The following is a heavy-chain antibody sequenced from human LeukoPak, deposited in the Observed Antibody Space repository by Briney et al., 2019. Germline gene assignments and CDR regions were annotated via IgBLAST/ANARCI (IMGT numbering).Heavy chain of an antibody. D-gene: IGHD3-10*01. CDR2: VNLGGSA. CDR3: ATAHHSLHYYASGSYYHNWFDP. J-gene: IGHJ5*02. V-gene: IGHV4-34*01. Sequence: SETLSLTCAVYGGSFRDYYWSWIRRPPGKGLEWIGEVNLGGSANYNPSLKSRITISVDTSKNQFSLKLNSVTAADTAVYYCATAHHSLHYYASGSYYHNWFDPWGQGALVTVSS. CDR1: GGSFRDYY.